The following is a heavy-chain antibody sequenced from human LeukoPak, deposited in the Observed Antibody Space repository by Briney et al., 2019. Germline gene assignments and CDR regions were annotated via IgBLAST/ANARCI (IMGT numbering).Heavy chain of an antibody. CDR3: ARDANATGWYGRLDY. CDR2: IVYDGSNT. V-gene: IGHV3-30*04. CDR1: GFTFSTYA. Sequence: GGSLRLSCEAAGFTFSTYAMHWVRQAPGRGVEWVACIVYDGSNTYYADPVKCRFTISRDNPKNTMYLQMNSLRTEDTAIYFCARDANATGWYGRLDYWGEGTVVTVSS. J-gene: IGHJ4*02. D-gene: IGHD6-19*01.